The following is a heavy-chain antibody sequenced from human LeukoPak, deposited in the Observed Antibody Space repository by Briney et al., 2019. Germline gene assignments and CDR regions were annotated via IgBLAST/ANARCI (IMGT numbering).Heavy chain of an antibody. J-gene: IGHJ5*02. D-gene: IGHD3-9*01. CDR3: ARAWHDILTGYYVWFDP. Sequence: PSETLSLTCTVSGGSISSYYWSWIRQPPGKRLEWIGYIYYSGSTNYNPSLKSRVTISVDTSKNQFSLKLSSVTAADTAVYYCARAWHDILTGYYVWFDPWGQGTLVTVSS. CDR1: GGSISSYY. V-gene: IGHV4-59*01. CDR2: IYYSGST.